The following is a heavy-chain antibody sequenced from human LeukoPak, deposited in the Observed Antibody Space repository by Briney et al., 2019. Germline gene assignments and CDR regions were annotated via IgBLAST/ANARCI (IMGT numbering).Heavy chain of an antibody. D-gene: IGHD4-17*01. CDR3: VRSGDYGDYGGSTDAFDL. V-gene: IGHV3-21*01. CDR2: ISSSTTYT. CDR1: GFTFTTYS. Sequence: GGSLRLSCAASGFTFTTYSTNWVRRAPGMGLEWVSSISSSTTYTYYADSMKGRFTVSRDNAKNSLYLQMHSLRGEDTAVYYCVRSGDYGDYGGSTDAFDLWGQGTMVTVSS. J-gene: IGHJ3*01.